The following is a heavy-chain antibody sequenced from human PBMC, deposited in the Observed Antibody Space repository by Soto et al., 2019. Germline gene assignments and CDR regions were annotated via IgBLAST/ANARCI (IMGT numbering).Heavy chain of an antibody. Sequence: PSETLSLTCTVSGGSISSSSYYWGWIRQPPGKGLEWIGSIYYSGSTYYNPSLKSRVTISVDTSKNQFSLKLSSVTAADTAVYYCARVLPSGGLQPFDYWGQGTLVTVSS. D-gene: IGHD4-4*01. CDR3: ARVLPSGGLQPFDY. CDR1: GGSISSSSYY. CDR2: IYYSGST. V-gene: IGHV4-39*07. J-gene: IGHJ4*02.